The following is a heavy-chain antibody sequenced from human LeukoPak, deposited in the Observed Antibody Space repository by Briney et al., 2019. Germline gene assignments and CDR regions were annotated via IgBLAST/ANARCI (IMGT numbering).Heavy chain of an antibody. CDR2: ISDYNGNT. CDR3: ARDRYSGSYYMDV. V-gene: IGHV1-18*01. CDR1: VYTFNTYG. D-gene: IGHD1-26*01. Sequence: ASVKVSCTASVYTFNTYGISWVRQAPGQGLEWMGWISDYNGNTRYAQNFQGRVTMTTDTSTSTAYMDLRSLRSDDTAVYYCARDRYSGSYYMDVWGKGTTVTVSS. J-gene: IGHJ6*03.